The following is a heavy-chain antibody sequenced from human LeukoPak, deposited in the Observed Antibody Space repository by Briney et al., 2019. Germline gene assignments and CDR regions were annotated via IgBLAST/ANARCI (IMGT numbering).Heavy chain of an antibody. J-gene: IGHJ3*02. V-gene: IGHV3-7*01. CDR2: IKQDGSEK. CDR3: ARVRGSGPLPHDAFDI. CDR1: GFTFSSYW. Sequence: PGGSLRLSCAASGFTFSSYWMSWVRQAPGKGLEWVANIKQDGSEKYYVDSVKGRFTISRDNAKNSLYLQMNSLRAEDTAVYYCARVRGSGPLPHDAFDIWGQGTMVTVSS. D-gene: IGHD6-19*01.